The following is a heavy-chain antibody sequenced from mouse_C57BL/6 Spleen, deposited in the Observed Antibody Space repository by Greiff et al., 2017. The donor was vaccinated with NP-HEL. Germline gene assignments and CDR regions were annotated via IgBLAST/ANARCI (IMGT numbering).Heavy chain of an antibody. Sequence: VQLQQSGTELVKPGASVKLSCKASGHTFSSYWMHWVKQRPGQGLEWIGNINPSNGGTNYNEKFKSKATLTVDKSSSTAYMQLSSLTSEDSAVYYCARPSIYYDYPWFAYWGQGTLVTVSA. J-gene: IGHJ3*01. D-gene: IGHD2-4*01. CDR2: INPSNGGT. V-gene: IGHV1-53*01. CDR1: GHTFSSYW. CDR3: ARPSIYYDYPWFAY.